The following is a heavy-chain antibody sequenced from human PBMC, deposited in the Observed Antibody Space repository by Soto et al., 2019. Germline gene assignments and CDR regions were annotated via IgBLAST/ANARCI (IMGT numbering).Heavy chain of an antibody. D-gene: IGHD1-26*01. CDR1: GFTFSSYA. CDR3: ARDPRSYHFDY. CDR2: ISSNGGST. Sequence: GSLRLSCAASGFTFSSYAMHWVRQAPGKGLEYVSAISSNGGSTYYANSVKGRFTISRDNSKNTLYLQMGSLRAEDMAVYYCARDPRSYHFDYWGQGTLVTVSS. V-gene: IGHV3-64*01. J-gene: IGHJ4*02.